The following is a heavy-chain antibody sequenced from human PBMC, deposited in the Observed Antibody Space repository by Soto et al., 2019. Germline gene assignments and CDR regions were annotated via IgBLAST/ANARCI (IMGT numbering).Heavy chain of an antibody. CDR3: ARDYRVATNHPWGGQDAFDI. CDR1: GFTFSSYW. D-gene: IGHD5-12*01. J-gene: IGHJ3*02. CDR2: IKQDGSEK. V-gene: IGHV3-7*01. Sequence: GGSLRLSCAASGFTFSSYWMSWVRQAPGKGLEWVANIKQDGSEKYYVDSVKGRFTISRDNAKNSLYLQMNSLRAEDTTVYYCARDYRVATNHPWGGQDAFDIWGQGTMVTVSS.